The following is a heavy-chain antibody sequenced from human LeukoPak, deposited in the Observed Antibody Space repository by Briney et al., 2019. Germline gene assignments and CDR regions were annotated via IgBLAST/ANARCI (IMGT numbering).Heavy chain of an antibody. CDR1: GFTFRDYS. V-gene: IGHV3-23*01. CDR3: VKERDRGVDVADDFDL. J-gene: IGHJ4*02. Sequence: GESLKISCAASGFTFRDYSMAWVRQVPGGGLEWVSAISIPTFTLYADPVKGRFIISRDNSKNTLYLQMDNLRAEDTAVYYCVKERDRGVDVADDFDLWGQGTQVTVSS. CDR2: ISIPTFT. D-gene: IGHD6-19*01.